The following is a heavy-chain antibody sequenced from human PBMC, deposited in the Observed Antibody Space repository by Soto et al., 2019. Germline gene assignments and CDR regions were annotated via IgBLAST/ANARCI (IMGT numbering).Heavy chain of an antibody. CDR3: ARGRGYSGDDHYYYFDMDV. CDR1: GGTFNNYP. Sequence: QVQLVQSGAEVKKPGSSVKVSCKASGGTFNNYPITWVRQAPGEGLEWMGGSIPIFGTANYAQKFQGRVTIRVDGSTSTAYMELSSLRSEDTAVYYCARGRGYSGDDHYYYFDMDVWGQGTTVTVSS. J-gene: IGHJ6*02. CDR2: SIPIFGTA. V-gene: IGHV1-69*01. D-gene: IGHD5-12*01.